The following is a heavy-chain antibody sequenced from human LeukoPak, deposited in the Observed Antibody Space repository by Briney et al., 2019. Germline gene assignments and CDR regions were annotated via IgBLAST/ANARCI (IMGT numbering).Heavy chain of an antibody. D-gene: IGHD2-21*02. CDR3: ARDRSVVVTAIFDY. V-gene: IGHV3-21*01. CDR1: GFTFSSYS. CDR2: ISSSSSYI. Sequence: GGSLRLSCAASGFTFSSYSMNWVRQAPGKGLEWVSSISSSSSYIYYADSVKGRFTISRDNAKNPLYLQMNSLRAEDTAVYYCARDRSVVVTAIFDYWGQGTLVTVSS. J-gene: IGHJ4*02.